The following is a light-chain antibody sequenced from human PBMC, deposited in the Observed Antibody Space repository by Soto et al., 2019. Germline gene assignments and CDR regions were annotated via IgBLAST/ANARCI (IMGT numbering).Light chain of an antibody. J-gene: IGLJ2*01. V-gene: IGLV1-47*01. Sequence: QSVLTQPPSASGTPGQRVTISCSGSSSNIGSNCVYWYQQLPGTAPKLLIYRNNQRPSGVPDRFSGSKSGTSASLAISGLRSEDEADYYCAAWDDSLLFGGGTKLTVL. CDR3: AAWDDSLL. CDR2: RNN. CDR1: SSNIGSNC.